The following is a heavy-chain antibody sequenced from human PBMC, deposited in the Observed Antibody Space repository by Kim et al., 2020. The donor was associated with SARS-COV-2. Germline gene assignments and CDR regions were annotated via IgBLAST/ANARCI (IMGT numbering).Heavy chain of an antibody. V-gene: IGHV3-66*01. D-gene: IGHD2-8*02. J-gene: IGHJ4*02. CDR1: GFTVSNKY. CDR2: IYSSGTT. CDR3: ASGNVLQVFDY. Sequence: WGSLRLSCAASGFTVSNKYMSWVRQAPGKGLEWVSVIYSSGTTYYADSVKGRFTISRDNSKNTLYLQMNSLRADDTAVYYCASGNVLQVFDYWGQGTLVTVSS.